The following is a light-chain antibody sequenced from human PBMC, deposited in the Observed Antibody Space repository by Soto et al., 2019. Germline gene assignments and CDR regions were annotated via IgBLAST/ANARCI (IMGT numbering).Light chain of an antibody. V-gene: IGKV2-24*01. CDR3: MQATHYRPYT. Sequence: DVVMTRTPLSSPVPLGQPASISCKSSQSLERSDGNTYLNWLHQRPGQPPRLLIYKVSHRFSGVPDRFSGSGAGTDFTLKISRVEAEDVGIYYCMQATHYRPYTFGPGTKLEIK. CDR2: KVS. J-gene: IGKJ2*01. CDR1: QSLERSDGNTY.